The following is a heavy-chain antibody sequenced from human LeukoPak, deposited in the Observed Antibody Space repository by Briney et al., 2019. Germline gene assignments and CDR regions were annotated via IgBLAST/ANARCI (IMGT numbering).Heavy chain of an antibody. J-gene: IGHJ4*02. CDR1: GYTFTSYG. CDR2: ISAYNGNT. V-gene: IGHV1-18*01. CDR3: ARARRGVEMATIFDY. Sequence: ASVKVSCKAPGYTFTSYGISWVRQAPGQGLEWMGWISAYNGNTNYAQKLQGRVTMTTDTSTSTAYMGLRSLRSDDTAVYYCARARRGVEMATIFDYWGQGTLVTVSS. D-gene: IGHD5-12*01.